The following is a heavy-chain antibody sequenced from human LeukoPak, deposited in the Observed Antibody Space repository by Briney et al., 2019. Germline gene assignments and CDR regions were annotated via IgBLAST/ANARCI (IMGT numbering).Heavy chain of an antibody. Sequence: GESLKISCKGSGYSFTSYWIGWVRQMPGKGLEWMGIIYPGDSDTRYSPSFQGQVTISADKSISTAYLQWSSLKASDTAMYYCARPIETFYYGSGSETWDAFDIWGQGTMVTVSS. CDR1: GYSFTSYW. V-gene: IGHV5-51*01. J-gene: IGHJ3*02. CDR2: IYPGDSDT. CDR3: ARPIETFYYGSGSETWDAFDI. D-gene: IGHD3-10*01.